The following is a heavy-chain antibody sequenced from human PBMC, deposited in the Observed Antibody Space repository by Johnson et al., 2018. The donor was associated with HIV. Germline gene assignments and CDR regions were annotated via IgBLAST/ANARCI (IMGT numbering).Heavy chain of an antibody. Sequence: QVQLVESGGGVVQPGRSLRLSCAASGFTFSSYAMHWVRQAPGKGLEWVAFIRYDGSDKYYGDSVKGRFTISRDNSKNTLYLQMNSLRAEDTAVYYCAKDRYYVWGSYRQPLGNEEGLGSFDIWVQGTMVTVSS. CDR3: AKDRYYVWGSYRQPLGNEEGLGSFDI. CDR2: IRYDGSDK. D-gene: IGHD3-16*02. CDR1: GFTFSSYA. J-gene: IGHJ3*02. V-gene: IGHV3-30*02.